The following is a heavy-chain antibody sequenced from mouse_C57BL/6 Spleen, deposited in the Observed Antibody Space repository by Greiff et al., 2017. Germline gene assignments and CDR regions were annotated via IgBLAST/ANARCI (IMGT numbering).Heavy chain of an antibody. D-gene: IGHD4-1*01. Sequence: EVKLQESGPGLVKPSQSLSLTCSVTGYSITSGYYWNWIRQFPGNKLEWMGYISYDGSNNYNPSLKNRISITRDTSKNQFFLKLNSVTTEDTATYYCARDTSNWYFDYWGQGTTLTVSS. CDR2: ISYDGSN. CDR3: ARDTSNWYFDY. CDR1: GYSITSGYY. J-gene: IGHJ2*01. V-gene: IGHV3-6*01.